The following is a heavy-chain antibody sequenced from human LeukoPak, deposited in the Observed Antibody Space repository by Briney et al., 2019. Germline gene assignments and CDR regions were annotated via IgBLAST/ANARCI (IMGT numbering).Heavy chain of an antibody. Sequence: PGGSLRLSCAASGFTFSSYAMSWVRQAPGKGLEWVSSISSSSSYIYYADSVKGRFTISRDNAKNSLYLQMNSLRAEDTAVYYCARGIQLWVSCAFDIWGQGTMVTVSS. J-gene: IGHJ3*02. CDR2: ISSSSSYI. CDR3: ARGIQLWVSCAFDI. D-gene: IGHD5-18*01. CDR1: GFTFSSYA. V-gene: IGHV3-21*01.